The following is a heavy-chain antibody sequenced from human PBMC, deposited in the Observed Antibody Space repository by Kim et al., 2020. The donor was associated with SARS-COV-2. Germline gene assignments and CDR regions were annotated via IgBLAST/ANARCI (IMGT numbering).Heavy chain of an antibody. CDR2: IRGNGHSA. J-gene: IGHJ4*02. CDR1: GFIFSTTG. D-gene: IGHD3-3*01. Sequence: GGSLRLSCAASGFIFSTTGMSWVRQAPGKGLEWVAAIRGNGHSAYYADSVKGRITISRDNSKNTLYLRMNSRRAEASAVDDCASVLRITIFGVDTGFDCWGGATLLTLSS. V-gene: IGHV3-23*01. CDR3: ASVLRITIFGVDTGFDC.